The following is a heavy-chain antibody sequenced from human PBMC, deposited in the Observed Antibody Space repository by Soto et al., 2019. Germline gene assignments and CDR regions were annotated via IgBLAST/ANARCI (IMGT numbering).Heavy chain of an antibody. Sequence: GASVKVSCKASGGTFSSYAISWVRQAPGQGLEWMGGIIPIFGTANYAQKFQGRVTITADESTSTAYMELSSLRSEDTAVYYRARDQGYCGGDCYAPTPFDYWGQGTLVTVSS. CDR2: IIPIFGTA. D-gene: IGHD2-21*02. CDR3: ARDQGYCGGDCYAPTPFDY. J-gene: IGHJ4*02. V-gene: IGHV1-69*13. CDR1: GGTFSSYA.